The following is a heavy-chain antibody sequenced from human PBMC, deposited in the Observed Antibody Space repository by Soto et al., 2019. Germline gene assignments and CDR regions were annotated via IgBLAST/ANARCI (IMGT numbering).Heavy chain of an antibody. J-gene: IGHJ5*02. CDR3: ASTYSSSWYWFDP. V-gene: IGHV2-26*04. D-gene: IGHD6-13*01. CDR2: IFSNDEK. CDR1: GFSLNNAGLG. Sequence: QVTVKESGPVLVKPTETLTLTCTVSGFSLNNAGLGVSWIRQPPGKALEWLAHIFSNDEKSYSTSLKSRLTLSKDTSKHQVVLIMTNMDPVDTATYYCASTYSSSWYWFDPWGQGTLVTVSS.